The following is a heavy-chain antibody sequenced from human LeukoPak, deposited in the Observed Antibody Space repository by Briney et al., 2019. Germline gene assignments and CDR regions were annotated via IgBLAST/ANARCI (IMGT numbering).Heavy chain of an antibody. J-gene: IGHJ4*02. CDR3: AKDRKWSYYGFDY. Sequence: GGSLRLSCAASGFTFSSYGMHWVRQAPGKGLEWVAVIWYDGSNKYYADSAKGRFTISRDNSKNTLYLEMNSLRVEDTAVYYCAKDRKWSYYGFDYWGQGTLVTVSS. CDR1: GFTFSSYG. V-gene: IGHV3-30*02. CDR2: IWYDGSNK. D-gene: IGHD3-10*01.